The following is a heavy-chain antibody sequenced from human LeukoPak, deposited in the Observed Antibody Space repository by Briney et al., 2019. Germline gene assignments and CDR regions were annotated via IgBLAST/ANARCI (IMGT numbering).Heavy chain of an antibody. CDR3: ARAHPLPQPSYYDILTGSIKKRRPYYYYMDV. V-gene: IGHV1-8*01. CDR1: GYTFTSYD. CDR2: MNPNSGNT. Sequence: ASVRVSCKASGYTFTSYDINWVRQATGQGLEWMGWMNPNSGNTGYAQKFQGRVTMTRNTSISTAYMELSSLRSEDTAVYYCARAHPLPQPSYYDILTGSIKKRRPYYYYMDVWGKGTTVTISS. D-gene: IGHD3-9*01. J-gene: IGHJ6*03.